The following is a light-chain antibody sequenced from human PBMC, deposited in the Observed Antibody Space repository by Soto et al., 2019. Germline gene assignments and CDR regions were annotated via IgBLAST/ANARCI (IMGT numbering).Light chain of an antibody. CDR2: DTK. Sequence: QAVVTQEPSLTVSPGGTVTLTCGSISGAVTSGHSPHWFQQKPGQAPRTLIHDTKNKQSWTPARFSGSLIGGKAALTLSGAQPADEAEYSCMLSYSTAPVFGGGTKLTVL. CDR1: SGAVTSGHS. CDR3: MLSYSTAPV. V-gene: IGLV7-46*01. J-gene: IGLJ2*01.